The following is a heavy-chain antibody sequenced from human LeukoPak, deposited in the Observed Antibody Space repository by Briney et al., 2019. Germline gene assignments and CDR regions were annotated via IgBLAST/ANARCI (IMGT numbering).Heavy chain of an antibody. Sequence: QAGRSLRLSCAASGFTFSSYGMHWVRQAPGKGLEWVAVIWYDGSNKYYADSVKGRFTISRDNSKNTLYLQMNSLRAEDTAVYYCARDPPYDIPPRGPHYYYYGMDVWGQGTTVTVSS. CDR3: ARDPPYDIPPRGPHYYYYGMDV. CDR2: IWYDGSNK. J-gene: IGHJ6*02. D-gene: IGHD3-9*01. V-gene: IGHV3-33*01. CDR1: GFTFSSYG.